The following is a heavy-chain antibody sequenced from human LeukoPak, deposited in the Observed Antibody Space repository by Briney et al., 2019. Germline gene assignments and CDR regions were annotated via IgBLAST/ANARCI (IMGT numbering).Heavy chain of an antibody. CDR1: GGSISSSSYY. J-gene: IGHJ4*02. CDR3: ARDAWYSGYDFIGGYFDY. V-gene: IGHV4-39*02. Sequence: SETLSLTCTVSGGSISSSSYYWGWIRQPPGKGLEWIGSIYYSGSTYYNPSLKSRVTISVDTSKNQFSLKLSSVTAADTAVYYCARDAWYSGYDFIGGYFDYWGQGTLVTVSS. D-gene: IGHD5-12*01. CDR2: IYYSGST.